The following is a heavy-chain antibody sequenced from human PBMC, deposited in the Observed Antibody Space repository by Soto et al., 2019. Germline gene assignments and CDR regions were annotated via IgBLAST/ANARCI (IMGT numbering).Heavy chain of an antibody. CDR2: INAGNGNT. D-gene: IGHD2-15*01. J-gene: IGHJ5*02. CDR3: ARDRSGCSVGTCYFNWFDP. CDR1: GYTFTNYA. Sequence: QVQLVQSGAEVKKPGASVKVSCKASGYTFTNYAIHWVRQAPGQRLEWLGWINAGNGNTKYSQKFQGRVTITRDTSASTAYMELSSLRSEDTAVYYCARDRSGCSVGTCYFNWFDPWSQGTLVTVSS. V-gene: IGHV1-3*01.